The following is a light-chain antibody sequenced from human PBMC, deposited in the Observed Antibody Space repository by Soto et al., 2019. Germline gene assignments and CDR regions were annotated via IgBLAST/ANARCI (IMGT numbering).Light chain of an antibody. CDR2: AAS. J-gene: IGKJ3*01. CDR3: QKYDSGPFT. CDR1: QAISHY. Sequence: IQMTQSPSSLSASVGDRVTITCRASQAISHYLAWYQQKPGKAPNLLIYAASTLRSGVPSRFSGSGSGTDFTLTISSLQPEDVGTYYCQKYDSGPFTFGPGTKVDI. V-gene: IGKV1-27*01.